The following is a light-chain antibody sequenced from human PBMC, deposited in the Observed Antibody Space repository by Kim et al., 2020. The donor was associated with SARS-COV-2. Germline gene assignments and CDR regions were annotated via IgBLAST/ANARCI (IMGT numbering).Light chain of an antibody. CDR1: QSLSSSH. Sequence: DIVLTQSPGTLSLSPGDRATLSCRASQSLSSSHLAWYQQRPGRAPSLLIYDASTRATGIPDRFSGTASGTDFTLSISRLEPEDFAVYYCQQYATSSRTFGQGTKVDIK. CDR3: QQYATSSRT. J-gene: IGKJ1*01. V-gene: IGKV3-20*01. CDR2: DAS.